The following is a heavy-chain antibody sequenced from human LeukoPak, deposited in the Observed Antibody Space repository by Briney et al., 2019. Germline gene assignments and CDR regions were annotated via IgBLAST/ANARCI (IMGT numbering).Heavy chain of an antibody. Sequence: PGGSLRLSCAASGFTVSSNYMTWVRQAPGKGLEWVSVIYSGGNTYYADSVKGRFTISRDNTKNTLYLQMNSLRAEDTAVYYCARPTYSGSYYWFDYWGQGTLVTVSS. CDR2: IYSGGNT. J-gene: IGHJ4*02. CDR1: GFTVSSNY. CDR3: ARPTYSGSYYWFDY. V-gene: IGHV3-66*04. D-gene: IGHD1-26*01.